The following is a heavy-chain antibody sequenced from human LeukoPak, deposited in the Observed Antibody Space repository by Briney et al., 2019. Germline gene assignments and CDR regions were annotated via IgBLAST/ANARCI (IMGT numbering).Heavy chain of an antibody. Sequence: ASVKVSCKASGYTFTSYGISWVRQAPGQGLEWMGWMSDYNGNTNYAQKLQGRVTITTDTSTSTAYMELRSLRSDDPAVYYCARDLYRDSLPVSWFDPSGQGTLVTVSS. V-gene: IGHV1-18*01. J-gene: IGHJ5*02. CDR3: ARDLYRDSLPVSWFDP. CDR2: MSDYNGNT. D-gene: IGHD4-11*01. CDR1: GYTFTSYG.